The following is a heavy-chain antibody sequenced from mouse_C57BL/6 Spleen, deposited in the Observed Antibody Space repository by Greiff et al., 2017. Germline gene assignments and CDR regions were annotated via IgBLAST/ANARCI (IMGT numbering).Heavy chain of an antibody. Sequence: VQLQQPGAELVRPGSSVKLSCKASGYTFTSYWMHWVKQRPIQGLEWIGNIDPSDSETHYNQKFKDKATLTIAKSSSTAYMPLSSLTSEDSAVYYRGRGVYDGPFFDSWGQGTPLTVPS. CDR1: GYTFTSYW. V-gene: IGHV1-52*01. D-gene: IGHD2-3*01. CDR2: IDPSDSET. J-gene: IGHJ2*01. CDR3: GRGVYDGPFFDS.